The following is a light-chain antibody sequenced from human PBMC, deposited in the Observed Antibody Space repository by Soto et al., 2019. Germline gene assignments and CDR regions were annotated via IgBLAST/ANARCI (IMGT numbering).Light chain of an antibody. CDR3: MQALQTRPLT. J-gene: IGKJ4*01. CDR1: QSLLHSNGYTY. V-gene: IGKV2-28*01. Sequence: IVMTQSPLSLPVTPGEPASISCRSSQSLLHSNGYTYLDWYVLKPGQSPQLLIYLGSNRASGVHGRFSGSGSGTDFTLKISRVEAEDVGIYYCMQALQTRPLTFGGGTKVEIK. CDR2: LGS.